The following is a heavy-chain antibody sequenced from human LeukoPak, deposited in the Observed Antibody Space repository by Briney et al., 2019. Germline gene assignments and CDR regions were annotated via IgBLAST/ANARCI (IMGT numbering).Heavy chain of an antibody. CDR1: GGSISSGGYY. Sequence: KPSETLSLTCTVSGGSISSGGYYWSWIRQHPGKGLEWIGYIYYSGSTYYNPSLKSRVTISVDTSKNQFSLKLSSATAADTAVYYCARAPPTTVTEYYFDYWGQGTLVTVSS. V-gene: IGHV4-31*03. CDR2: IYYSGST. J-gene: IGHJ4*02. CDR3: ARAPPTTVTEYYFDY. D-gene: IGHD4-17*01.